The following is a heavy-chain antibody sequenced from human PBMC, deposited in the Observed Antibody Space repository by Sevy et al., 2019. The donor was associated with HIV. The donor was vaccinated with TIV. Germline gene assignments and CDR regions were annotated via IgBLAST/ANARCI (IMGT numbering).Heavy chain of an antibody. D-gene: IGHD5-12*01. CDR2: ITRNSYEAYGGTT. CDR3: TRGLATADTPEYYFDY. J-gene: IGHJ4*02. V-gene: IGHV3-49*03. Sequence: GGSLRLSCTTSGFTFDDYAMNWFRQPPGKGLEWVAFITRNSYEAYGGTTDYAASVKGRFIISRDDSKSIAYLQMNSLKTEDTAVYYCTRGLATADTPEYYFDYWGQRILVTVSS. CDR1: GFTFDDYA.